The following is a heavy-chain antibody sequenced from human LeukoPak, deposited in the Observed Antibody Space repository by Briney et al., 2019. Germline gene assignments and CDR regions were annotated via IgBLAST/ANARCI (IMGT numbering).Heavy chain of an antibody. CDR1: GGSTSSYY. CDR2: IYYSGST. CDR3: ARVTGYMIEDYFDY. Sequence: SSETLSLTCTVSGGSTSSYYWSWIRQPPGKGLEWIGYIYYSGSTNYNPSLKSRVTISVDTSKNQFSLRLSSVTAADTAVYYCARVTGYMIEDYFDYWGQGTLVTVSS. J-gene: IGHJ4*02. D-gene: IGHD3-22*01. V-gene: IGHV4-59*01.